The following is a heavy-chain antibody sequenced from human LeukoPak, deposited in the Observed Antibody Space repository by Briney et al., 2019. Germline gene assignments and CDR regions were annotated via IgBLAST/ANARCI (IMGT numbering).Heavy chain of an antibody. CDR1: GFTVSSNY. J-gene: IGHJ4*02. D-gene: IGHD3-22*01. CDR2: IYSGGTI. V-gene: IGHV3-53*01. Sequence: GGSLRLSCAASGFTVSSNYMSWVRQAPGKGLEWVSVIYSGGTIYYADSVKGRFTISRDNSKNTLYLQMNSLRAEDTAVYYCAREGSYDGSTMWYFDYWGQGTLVTVSS. CDR3: AREGSYDGSTMWYFDY.